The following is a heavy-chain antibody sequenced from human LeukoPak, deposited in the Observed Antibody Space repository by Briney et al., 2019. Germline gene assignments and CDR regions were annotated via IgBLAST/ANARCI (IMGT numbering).Heavy chain of an antibody. V-gene: IGHV4-34*01. CDR3: ARFRSGDSSGYYYYYYYMDV. Sequence: SETLSLTCGVYGGSFSGYYWTWIRQPPGKGLEWIGEINHSGSTNYNPSLKSRVTISVDTSKNQFSLKLSSVTAADTAVYYCARFRSGDSSGYYYYYYYMDVWGKGTTVTVSS. CDR2: INHSGST. CDR1: GGSFSGYY. J-gene: IGHJ6*03. D-gene: IGHD3-22*01.